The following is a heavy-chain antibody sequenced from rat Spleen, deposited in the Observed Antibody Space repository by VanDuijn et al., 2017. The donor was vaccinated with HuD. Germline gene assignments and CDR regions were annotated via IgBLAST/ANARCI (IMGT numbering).Heavy chain of an antibody. CDR3: ARSVFDY. CDR1: GFTFDDYG. CDR2: ISAGGRNT. J-gene: IGHJ2*01. V-gene: IGHV5S13*01. Sequence: EVKLVESGGGLVQPGRSLKLSCAASGFTFDDYGMAWVRRAPKSGLEWIASISAGGRNTYYRDSVKGRFTISRDNAKSTLYLQMDSLRSEDTATYYCARSVFDYWGQGVMVTVSS.